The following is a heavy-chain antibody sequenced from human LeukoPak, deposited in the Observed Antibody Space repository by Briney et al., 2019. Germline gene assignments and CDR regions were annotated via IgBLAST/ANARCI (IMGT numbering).Heavy chain of an antibody. CDR3: ARRSEFGVLYFMDV. V-gene: IGHV3-48*01. J-gene: IGHJ6*03. D-gene: IGHD3-16*01. Sequence: GGSLRLSCAASGFTFSTYSMNWVRQAPGKGLEWVSYISSSSGTIYYADSVKGRFTISRDNAKNSLYLQMNSLRAEDTAVYYCARRSEFGVLYFMDVWGKGTTVTVSS. CDR2: ISSSSGTI. CDR1: GFTFSTYS.